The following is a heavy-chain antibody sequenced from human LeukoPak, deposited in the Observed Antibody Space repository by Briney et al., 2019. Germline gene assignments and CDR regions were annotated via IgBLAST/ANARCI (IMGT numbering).Heavy chain of an antibody. CDR3: ARQEGRQQPFEYFQH. CDR1: GFTFSSYW. J-gene: IGHJ1*01. V-gene: IGHV3-7*01. Sequence: GGSLRLSCAASGFTFSSYWMSWVRQAPGKGLEWVANIKQDGSEKYYVDSVKGRFTISRDNAKNSLYLQMNSLRAEDTAVYYCARQEGRQQPFEYFQHWGQGTLVTVSS. D-gene: IGHD6-13*01. CDR2: IKQDGSEK.